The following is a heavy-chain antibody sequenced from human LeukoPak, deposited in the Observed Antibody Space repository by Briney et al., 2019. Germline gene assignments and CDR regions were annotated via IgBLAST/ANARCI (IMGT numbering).Heavy chain of an antibody. CDR1: GGSFSGYY. J-gene: IGHJ5*02. Sequence: SETLSLTCAVYGGSFSGYYWSWIRQPPGKGLEWIGEINHSGSTNYNPSLKSRVTISVDTSKNQFSLKLSSVTAADTAVYYCARPVAGTMGWFDPWGQGTLVTVSS. CDR2: INHSGST. D-gene: IGHD6-19*01. V-gene: IGHV4-34*01. CDR3: ARPVAGTMGWFDP.